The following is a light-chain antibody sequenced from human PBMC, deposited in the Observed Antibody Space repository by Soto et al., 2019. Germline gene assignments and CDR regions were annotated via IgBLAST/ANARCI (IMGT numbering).Light chain of an antibody. V-gene: IGKV3-20*01. CDR1: PSVSSRY. Sequence: EVVLTQSPGTLSLSPGERATLSCRASPSVSSRYLTWYQQKPGQAPRLLIYGASIRATGIPDRFSGSGSGTEFILTITRLEPEDFAVYYCQQYGSSTQFTFGGGTKVEIK. CDR2: GAS. CDR3: QQYGSSTQFT. J-gene: IGKJ4*01.